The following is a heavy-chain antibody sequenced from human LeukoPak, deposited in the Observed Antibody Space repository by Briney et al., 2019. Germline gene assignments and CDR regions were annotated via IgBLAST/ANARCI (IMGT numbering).Heavy chain of an antibody. CDR1: GFTFTSYW. Sequence: GGSLRLSCAASGFTFTSYWMHWVRQAPGKGLVWVSRINTDGSTTSYADSVKGRFTISRDNAKNTLYLQTNSLRAEDTAVYYCARPSGSYPWFDPWGQGTLVTVSS. J-gene: IGHJ5*02. CDR3: ARPSGSYPWFDP. V-gene: IGHV3-74*01. CDR2: INTDGSTT. D-gene: IGHD1-26*01.